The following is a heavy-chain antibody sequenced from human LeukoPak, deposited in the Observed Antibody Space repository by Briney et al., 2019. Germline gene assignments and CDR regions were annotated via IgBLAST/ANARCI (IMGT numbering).Heavy chain of an antibody. Sequence: PSETLSLTCAVSGGSISSGGYSWSWIRQPPGKGLEWIGYIYYSGSTNYNPSLKSRVTISVDTSKSQFSLKLSSVTAADTAVYYCARQATMVRGVIIGAAFDIWGQGTMVTVSS. J-gene: IGHJ3*02. CDR1: GGSISSGGYS. D-gene: IGHD3-10*01. V-gene: IGHV4-61*08. CDR2: IYYSGST. CDR3: ARQATMVRGVIIGAAFDI.